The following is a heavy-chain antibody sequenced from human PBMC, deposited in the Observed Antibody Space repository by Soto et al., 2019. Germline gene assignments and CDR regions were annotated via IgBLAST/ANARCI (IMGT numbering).Heavy chain of an antibody. CDR3: ARLYDFWSGYPN. J-gene: IGHJ4*02. CDR1: WFSLSTSGVG. D-gene: IGHD3-3*01. Sequence: SGPTLVNPTQTLTLTGTFSWFSLSTSGVGVGWIRQPPGKALEWLALIYWDDDKRYSPSLKSRLTITKDTSKNQVVLTMTNMDPVDTATYYCARLYDFWSGYPNWGQGTLVTVSS. V-gene: IGHV2-5*02. CDR2: IYWDDDK.